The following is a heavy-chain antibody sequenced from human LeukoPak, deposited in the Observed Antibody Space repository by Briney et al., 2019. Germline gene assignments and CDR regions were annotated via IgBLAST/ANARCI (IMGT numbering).Heavy chain of an antibody. V-gene: IGHV1-69*05. J-gene: IGHJ4*02. CDR3: ARDPYYYDSSGYYRY. D-gene: IGHD3-22*01. CDR2: IIPIFGTA. CDR1: GGTFSSYA. Sequence: SVKVSCKASGGTFSSYAISWVRQAPGQGLEWMGRIIPIFGTANYAQKFQGRVTITTDESTSTAYMELSSLRSEDTAVYYCARDPYYYDSSGYYRYWGQETLVTVSS.